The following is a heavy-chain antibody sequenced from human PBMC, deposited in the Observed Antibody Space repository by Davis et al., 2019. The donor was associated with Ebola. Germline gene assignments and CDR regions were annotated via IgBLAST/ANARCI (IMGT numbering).Heavy chain of an antibody. CDR3: ASGIMITFGGVIVED. J-gene: IGHJ4*02. D-gene: IGHD3-16*02. CDR2: IYYSGST. Sequence: MPSETLSLTCTVSGGSTSSSSYYWGWIRQPPGKGLEWIGSIYYSGSTYYNPSLKSRVTISVDTSKNQFSLKLSSVTAADTAVYYCASGIMITFGGVIVEDWGQGTLVTVSS. CDR1: GGSTSSSSYY. V-gene: IGHV4-39*01.